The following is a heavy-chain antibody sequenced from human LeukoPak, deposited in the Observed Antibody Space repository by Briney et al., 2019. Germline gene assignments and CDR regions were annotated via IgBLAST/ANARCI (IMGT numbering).Heavy chain of an antibody. CDR3: ARALTFRPSIAAI. CDR2: MNPNSGNT. CDR1: GYTFTSYD. V-gene: IGHV1-8*01. J-gene: IGHJ4*02. D-gene: IGHD6-6*01. Sequence: ASVKVSCKASGYTFTSYDINWVRQATGQGLERMGWMNPNSGNTGYAQKFQGRVTMTRNTSISTAYMELSSLRSEDTAVYYCARALTFRPSIAAIWGQGTLVTVTS.